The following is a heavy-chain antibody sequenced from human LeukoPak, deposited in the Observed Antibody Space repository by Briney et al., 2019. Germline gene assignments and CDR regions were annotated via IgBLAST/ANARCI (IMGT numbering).Heavy chain of an antibody. D-gene: IGHD6-13*01. Sequence: GGSLRLSCVVSGIPFSDYYMNWIRKAPGKGLEWISYISSSSSYTDYADSVKGRFAISRDNAKSALYLQMHSLRLEDTAVYYCAAGTAADFWGQGTLVTVSS. CDR3: AAGTAADF. CDR2: ISSSSSYT. J-gene: IGHJ4*02. CDR1: GIPFSDYY. V-gene: IGHV3-11*03.